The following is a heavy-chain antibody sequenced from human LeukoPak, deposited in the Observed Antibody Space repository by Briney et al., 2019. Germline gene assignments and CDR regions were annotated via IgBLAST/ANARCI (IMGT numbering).Heavy chain of an antibody. V-gene: IGHV3-7*03. CDR1: GFTFSSYW. Sequence: PGGSLRLSCAASGFTFSSYWMSWVRQAPGKGLECVANIKQDGSEKYYVDSVKGRFTISRDNAKNSLFLQMSSLRAEDTAVYYCAKLVGATSVSDFWGQGTLVTVSP. J-gene: IGHJ4*02. CDR3: AKLVGATSVSDF. D-gene: IGHD1-26*01. CDR2: IKQDGSEK.